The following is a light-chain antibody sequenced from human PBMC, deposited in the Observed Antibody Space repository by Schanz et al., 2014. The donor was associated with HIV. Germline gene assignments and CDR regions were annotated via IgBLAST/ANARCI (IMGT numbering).Light chain of an antibody. Sequence: QSVLTQPASVSGSPGQSITISCTGTSSDVGGYNYVSWYQQHPGKAPKLIIYDVDNRPSGVSSRFSASKSGNTASLTISGLQAEDEADYYCGSYISSNTPWMFGGGTKLTVL. CDR2: DVD. V-gene: IGLV2-14*03. CDR1: SSDVGGYNY. J-gene: IGLJ3*02. CDR3: GSYISSNTPWM.